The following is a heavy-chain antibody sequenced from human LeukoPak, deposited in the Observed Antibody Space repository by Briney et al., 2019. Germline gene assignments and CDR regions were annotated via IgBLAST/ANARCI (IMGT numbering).Heavy chain of an antibody. Sequence: GGSLRLSCVASGFSFADYEMNWVRQAPGKGLEWVSYTSSSGSGKYYADFVKGRFTISRDNAKNSLYLQMNSLRAEDTAVYYCARVGVITYDYWGQGTLVTVSS. D-gene: IGHD3-22*01. CDR1: GFSFADYE. CDR3: ARVGVITYDY. V-gene: IGHV3-48*03. CDR2: TSSSGSGK. J-gene: IGHJ4*02.